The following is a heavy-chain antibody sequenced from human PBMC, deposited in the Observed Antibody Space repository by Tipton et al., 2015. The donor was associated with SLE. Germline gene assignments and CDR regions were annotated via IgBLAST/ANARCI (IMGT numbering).Heavy chain of an antibody. D-gene: IGHD6-19*01. Sequence: TLSLTCAVYGGSFSGYYWSWIRQPPGKGLEWIGEINHSGSTNYNPSLKSRVTISVDTSKNQFSLKLSSVTAADTAVYYCARYSSGKAFDIWGQGTMVTVSS. CDR1: GGSFSGYY. CDR2: INHSGST. CDR3: ARYSSGKAFDI. J-gene: IGHJ3*02. V-gene: IGHV4-34*01.